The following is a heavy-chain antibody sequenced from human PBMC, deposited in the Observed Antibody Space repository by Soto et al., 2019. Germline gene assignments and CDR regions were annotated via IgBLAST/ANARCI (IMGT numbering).Heavy chain of an antibody. CDR2: LYNNGNT. D-gene: IGHD3-10*01. Sequence: SETLSLTCTVSGGSISTYYWSWIRQPPGKGLEWIGFLYNNGNTKYNPSLQSRVTISLDASKNQFSLDLRSVTAADTAVYYCAKAASGTYYNWFDPWGQGILVTVSS. J-gene: IGHJ5*02. CDR1: GGSISTYY. V-gene: IGHV4-59*01. CDR3: AKAASGTYYNWFDP.